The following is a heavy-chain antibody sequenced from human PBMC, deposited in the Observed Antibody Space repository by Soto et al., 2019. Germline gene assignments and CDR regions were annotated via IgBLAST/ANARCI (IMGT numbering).Heavy chain of an antibody. D-gene: IGHD6-25*01. V-gene: IGHV4-59*08. Sequence: PSETLSLTCTVSGGSINSYYWSWIRQPPGKGLEWIGYIFYSGSTNYNPSLKSRVTISVDTSENQFSLKLTSVTSAYTAVYYCARHPSASGDYFDYWGQGTLVTVSS. CDR3: ARHPSASGDYFDY. J-gene: IGHJ4*02. CDR2: IFYSGST. CDR1: GGSINSYY.